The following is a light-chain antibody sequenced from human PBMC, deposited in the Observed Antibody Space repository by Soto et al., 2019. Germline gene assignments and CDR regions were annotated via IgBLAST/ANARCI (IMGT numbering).Light chain of an antibody. Sequence: DIQMTQSPSTLSASVGDRVTITCRASQSISSWLAWYQQKPGKAPKLLIYDASSXESXVPSXFSGSGSGTEFTLTISSLQPDDFATYYCQQYNSYWTFGQGTKVDIK. CDR2: DAS. CDR1: QSISSW. V-gene: IGKV1-5*01. CDR3: QQYNSYWT. J-gene: IGKJ1*01.